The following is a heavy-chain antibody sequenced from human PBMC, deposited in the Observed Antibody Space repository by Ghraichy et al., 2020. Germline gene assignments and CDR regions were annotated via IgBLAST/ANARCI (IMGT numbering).Heavy chain of an antibody. Sequence: LTCAASGFTFSNSAVSWVRQAPGKGLEWVSSISGSGSSTNYADSVKGRFTISRDNFKSTLYLQMSSLRDDDTAVYYCAKHIESPPSGMDVWGQGTTVTVSS. J-gene: IGHJ6*02. CDR2: ISGSGSST. V-gene: IGHV3-23*01. CDR1: GFTFSNSA. CDR3: AKHIESPPSGMDV.